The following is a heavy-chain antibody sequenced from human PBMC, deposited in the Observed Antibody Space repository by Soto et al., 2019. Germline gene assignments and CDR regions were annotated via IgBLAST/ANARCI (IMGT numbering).Heavy chain of an antibody. CDR2: IWYDGSNK. Sequence: QVQLVESGGGVVQPGRSLRLSCAASGFTFSSYGMHWVRQAPGKGLEWVAVIWYDGSNKYYADSVKGRFTISRDNSENTLYLQMNSLRAEDTAVYYCAGNRDYVWGSYRPYYGMDVWGQGTTVTVSS. J-gene: IGHJ6*02. CDR3: AGNRDYVWGSYRPYYGMDV. D-gene: IGHD3-16*02. CDR1: GFTFSSYG. V-gene: IGHV3-33*01.